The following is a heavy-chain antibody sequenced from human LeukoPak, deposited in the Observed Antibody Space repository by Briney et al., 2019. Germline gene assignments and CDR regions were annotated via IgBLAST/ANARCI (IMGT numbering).Heavy chain of an antibody. CDR1: GYTFTGYY. J-gene: IGHJ5*02. CDR3: ARDRAAACRSFDP. D-gene: IGHD6-13*01. Sequence: GASVKVSCKASGYTFTGYYMHWVRQAPGQGLEWMGWINPNSGGTNYAQKFQGRVTMTRDTSISTAYMELSRLRSDDTAVYYCARDRAAACRSFDPWGQGTLVTVSS. V-gene: IGHV1-2*02. CDR2: INPNSGGT.